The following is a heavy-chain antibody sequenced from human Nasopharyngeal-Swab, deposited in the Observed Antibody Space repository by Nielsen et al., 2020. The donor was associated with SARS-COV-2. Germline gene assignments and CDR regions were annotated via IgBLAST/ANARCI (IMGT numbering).Heavy chain of an antibody. J-gene: IGHJ5*02. CDR3: ARCMTGTTGGWFDP. CDR2: INHSGST. V-gene: IGHV4-34*01. D-gene: IGHD1-7*01. Sequence: IRQAAGKGLEWIGEINHSGSTNYNPSLKSRVTISVDTSKNQFSLKLSSVTAADTAVYYCARCMTGTTGGWFDPWGQGTLVTVSS.